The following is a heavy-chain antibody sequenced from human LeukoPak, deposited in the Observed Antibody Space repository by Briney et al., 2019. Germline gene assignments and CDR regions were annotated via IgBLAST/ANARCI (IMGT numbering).Heavy chain of an antibody. V-gene: IGHV1-69*01. CDR1: GGTFSSYA. Sequence: SVKVSCKASGGTFSSYAISWVRQAPGQGLEWMGGIIPIFGTANYAQEFQGRVTITADESMSTAYMELSSLRSEDTAVYYCARPPTSSRGGRYYYMDVWGKGTTVTVSS. D-gene: IGHD2-15*01. CDR2: IIPIFGTA. J-gene: IGHJ6*03. CDR3: ARPPTSSRGGRYYYMDV.